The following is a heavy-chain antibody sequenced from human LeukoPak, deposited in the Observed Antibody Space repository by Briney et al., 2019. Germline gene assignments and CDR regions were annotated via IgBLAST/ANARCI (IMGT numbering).Heavy chain of an antibody. CDR2: IYYSGST. V-gene: IGHV4-59*01. J-gene: IGHJ3*02. CDR3: ARVGGDYSDAFDI. CDR1: GGSISSYY. D-gene: IGHD4-17*01. Sequence: SETLSLTCTVSGGSISSYYWSWIRQPPGKGLEWIGYIYYSGSTNYNPSLKSRVTISVDTSKNQFSLKLSSVTAAGTAVYYCARVGGDYSDAFDIWGQGTMVTVSS.